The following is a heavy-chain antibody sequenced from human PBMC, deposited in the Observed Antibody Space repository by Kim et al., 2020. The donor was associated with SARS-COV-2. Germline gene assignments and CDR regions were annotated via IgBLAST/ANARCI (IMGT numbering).Heavy chain of an antibody. V-gene: IGHV3-13*01. D-gene: IGHD5-18*01. Sequence: YYPVSLKVRFTISRENAKNSLYLPMNSRVAGDTAVYYCARGLGYSYGVDYWGQGTLVTVSS. CDR3: ARGLGYSYGVDY. J-gene: IGHJ4*02.